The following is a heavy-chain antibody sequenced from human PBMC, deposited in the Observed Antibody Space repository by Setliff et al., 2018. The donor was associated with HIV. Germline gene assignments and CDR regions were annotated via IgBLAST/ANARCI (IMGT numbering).Heavy chain of an antibody. CDR3: ASLGQLPIYYYYMDV. D-gene: IGHD2-2*01. J-gene: IGHJ6*03. V-gene: IGHV4-59*08. Sequence: PSETLSLTCTGSGGSISSYYWSWIRQPPGKGLEWIGYIYYSGSTNYNPSLKSRVTISVDTSKNQFSLKLSSVTAADTAVYYCASLGQLPIYYYYMDVWGKGTTVTVSS. CDR2: IYYSGST. CDR1: GGSISSYY.